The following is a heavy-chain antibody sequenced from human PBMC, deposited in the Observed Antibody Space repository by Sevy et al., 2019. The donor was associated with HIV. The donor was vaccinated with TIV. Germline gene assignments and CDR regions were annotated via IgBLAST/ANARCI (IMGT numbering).Heavy chain of an antibody. CDR2: ISAYSGNT. D-gene: IGHD3-22*01. J-gene: IGHJ6*01. Sequence: ASVKVSCKASGYTFTSYGINWVRQAPGQGLEWMGWISAYSGNTNYSQNLQGRVTMTTDTFTSTAYMELRSLTSDDTAVYYCARDQYDSSGYYYSCYGMDVWGQGTTVTVSS. CDR3: ARDQYDSSGYYYSCYGMDV. V-gene: IGHV1-18*01. CDR1: GYTFTSYG.